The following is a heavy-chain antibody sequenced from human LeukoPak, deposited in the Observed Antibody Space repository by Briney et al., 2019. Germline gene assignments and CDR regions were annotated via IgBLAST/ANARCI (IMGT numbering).Heavy chain of an antibody. CDR1: GGSISSYY. CDR3: ARGEWFGELLYAFDI. D-gene: IGHD3-10*01. CDR2: IYYSGST. Sequence: PSETLSLTCTVSGGSISSYYWSWIRQPPGKGLEWIGYIYYSGSTYYNPSLKSRVTISVDTSKNQFSLKLSSVTAADTAVYYCARGEWFGELLYAFDIWGQGTMVTVSS. J-gene: IGHJ3*02. V-gene: IGHV4-59*06.